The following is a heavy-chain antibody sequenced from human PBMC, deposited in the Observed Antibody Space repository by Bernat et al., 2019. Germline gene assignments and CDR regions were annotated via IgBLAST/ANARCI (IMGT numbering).Heavy chain of an antibody. CDR3: ARRDTYLDY. CDR1: GFTFSSYA. CDR2: VSGSGGDT. V-gene: IGHV3-23*04. J-gene: IGHJ4*02. Sequence: EVQLVESGGGLVQPGGSLRLSCAASGFTFSSYAMTWVRQAPRKGLEWVSCVSGSGGDTHYADSVKGRFAISRDNSKNTLYLHMNSLRAEDTAIYYCARRDTYLDYWGQGALVTVSS.